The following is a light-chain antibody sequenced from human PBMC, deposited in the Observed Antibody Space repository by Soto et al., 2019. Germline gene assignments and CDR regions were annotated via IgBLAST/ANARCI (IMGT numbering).Light chain of an antibody. V-gene: IGKV3-15*01. CDR2: RAS. Sequence: EIVMTQSPATLSVSPGERATLSCTASHYIYSNVAWFQQRPGQAPRLLIYRASTRATGTPARFSGSGSGTEFTLTITSLHSEDFGLVYCQQYHNLWTFGHGTEVQLK. CDR1: HYIYSN. J-gene: IGKJ1*01. CDR3: QQYHNLWT.